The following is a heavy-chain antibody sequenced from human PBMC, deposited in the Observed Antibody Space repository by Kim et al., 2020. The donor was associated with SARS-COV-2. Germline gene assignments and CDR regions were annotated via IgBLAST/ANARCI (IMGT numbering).Heavy chain of an antibody. J-gene: IGHJ5*02. Sequence: SVKVSCKASGFTFVGSAMQWVRQARGQRLEWVGWIVVTNGNTNYAEKFQERATITSDMSTRTTYMELSSLRSDDTAIYYCAAVRDCSGGGCYSAGLSWFDPWGQGTLVTVS. CDR3: AAVRDCSGGGCYSAGLSWFDP. CDR1: GFTFVGSA. CDR2: IVVTNGNT. D-gene: IGHD2-21*01. V-gene: IGHV1-58*02.